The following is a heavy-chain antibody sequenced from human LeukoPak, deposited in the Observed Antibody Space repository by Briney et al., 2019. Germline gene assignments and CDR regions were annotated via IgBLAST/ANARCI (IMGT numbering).Heavy chain of an antibody. CDR3: ARDDYGGNTNWFDP. V-gene: IGHV3-33*01. CDR2: IWYDGSNK. Sequence: PGRSLRLSCAASGFTFSSYGMHWVRQAPGKGLEWGAIIWYDGSNKYYADSVKGRFTISRGNSKNTLYLQMNSLRAEDTAVYYCARDDYGGNTNWFDPWGQGTLVTVSS. D-gene: IGHD4-23*01. CDR1: GFTFSSYG. J-gene: IGHJ5*02.